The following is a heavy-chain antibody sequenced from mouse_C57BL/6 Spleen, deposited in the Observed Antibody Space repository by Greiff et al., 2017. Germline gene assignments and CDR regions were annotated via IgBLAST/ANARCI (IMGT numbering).Heavy chain of an antibody. V-gene: IGHV1-81*01. CDR1: GYTFTSYG. Sequence: QVQLQQSGAELARPGASVKLSCKASGYTFTSYGISWVKQRTGQGLEWIGEIYPRSGNTYYNEKFKGKATLTADKSSSTAYMELRSLTSEDSAVDFCARRSTTVVATDAMDYWGQGTSVTVSS. CDR2: IYPRSGNT. CDR3: ARRSTTVVATDAMDY. J-gene: IGHJ4*01. D-gene: IGHD1-1*01.